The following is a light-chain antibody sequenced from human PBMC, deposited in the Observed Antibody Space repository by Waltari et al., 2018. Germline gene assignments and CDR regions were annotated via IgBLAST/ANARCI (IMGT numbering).Light chain of an antibody. CDR1: QSVTNY. Sequence: EIVLTQSPAILLLSPGERASLSCRASQSVTNYLAWYQQKPGQSPRLLIYDTSNRATGIPARFSGSGFATDFTLTICSLEPDDFAVYYCQQRRNWPLTFGGGTKVEIK. J-gene: IGKJ4*01. V-gene: IGKV3-11*01. CDR3: QQRRNWPLT. CDR2: DTS.